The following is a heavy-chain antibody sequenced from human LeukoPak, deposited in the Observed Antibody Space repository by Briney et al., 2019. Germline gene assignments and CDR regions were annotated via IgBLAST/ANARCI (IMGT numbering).Heavy chain of an antibody. CDR1: GYTFTSYY. D-gene: IGHD3-9*01. CDR3: ARVPPYDILTGNYHENWFDP. V-gene: IGHV1-46*01. J-gene: IGHJ5*02. CDR2: INPSGDST. Sequence: VASVKVSCKASGYTFTSYYIHWVRQAPGQGLEWMGKINPSGDSTNYAQKFQGRVTMTTDTSTSTVYMELSSLRSEDTAVYYCARVPPYDILTGNYHENWFDPWGQGTLVTVSS.